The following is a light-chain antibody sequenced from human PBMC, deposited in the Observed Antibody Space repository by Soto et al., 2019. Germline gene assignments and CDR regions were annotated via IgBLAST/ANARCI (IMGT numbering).Light chain of an antibody. Sequence: QSALTQPASVSGSPGQSITISCTGTSSDVGGYNYVSWHQQHPGKAPKLMIYDVSNRPSGVSNRFSGSKSGNTASLTISWLQAEDEADYYCSSYTSSSSVVFGGGTKLTVL. J-gene: IGLJ2*01. V-gene: IGLV2-14*01. CDR2: DVS. CDR1: SSDVGGYNY. CDR3: SSYTSSSSVV.